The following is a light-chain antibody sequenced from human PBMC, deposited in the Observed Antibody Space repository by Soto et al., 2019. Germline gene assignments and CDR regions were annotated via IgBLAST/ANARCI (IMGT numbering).Light chain of an antibody. CDR2: GAS. J-gene: IGKJ1*01. CDR3: QQYNNWPPTWT. CDR1: QSVSSN. V-gene: IGKV3-15*01. Sequence: MTQSPSSRTASTWGRVTITSRAGQSVSSNLAWYQQKPGQTPRLLIYGASTRATGIPARFSGSGSGTEFTLTISSLHSEDFAVYYCQQYNNWPPTWTFGQGTKVDIK.